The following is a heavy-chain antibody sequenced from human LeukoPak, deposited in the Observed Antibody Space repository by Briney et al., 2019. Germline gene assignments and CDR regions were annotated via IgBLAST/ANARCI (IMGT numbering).Heavy chain of an antibody. CDR3: AKTSDYYFSFDY. CDR1: GFTVSSNY. Sequence: PGGSLRLSCAASGFTVSSNYMSWVRQAPGKGLEWVSVTYSDGSTYYADSVRGRFIISRDSSKNTLYLQMNSQRAGDTAVYYCAKTSDYYFSFDYWGQGTLVTVSS. D-gene: IGHD3-22*01. CDR2: TYSDGST. V-gene: IGHV3-53*01. J-gene: IGHJ4*02.